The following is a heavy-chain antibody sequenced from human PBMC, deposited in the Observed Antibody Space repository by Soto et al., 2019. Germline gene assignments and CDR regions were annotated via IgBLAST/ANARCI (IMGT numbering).Heavy chain of an antibody. V-gene: IGHV4-4*07. J-gene: IGHJ6*02. Sequence: PSETLSLTCTVSYGSISNYYWSWIRQPAGKRLEWIGRFSTSGTTYYNPSLKSRVTMSIDTSQNQFSLKLSSVTAADTAVYYCVRVGPNFHYYYGLDVWGQGTTVTVSS. D-gene: IGHD3-16*01. CDR2: FSTSGTT. CDR1: YGSISNYY. CDR3: VRVGPNFHYYYGLDV.